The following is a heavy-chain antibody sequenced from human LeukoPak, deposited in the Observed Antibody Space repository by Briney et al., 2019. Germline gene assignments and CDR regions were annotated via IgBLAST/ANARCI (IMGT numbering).Heavy chain of an antibody. CDR1: GFTFSSYS. V-gene: IGHV3-48*04. CDR2: ISSSSSTI. CDR3: ARTPFYVYGMDV. J-gene: IGHJ6*02. Sequence: GGSLRLSCAASGFTFSSYSMNWVRQAPGKGLEWVSYISSSSSTIYYADSVKGRFTISRDNAKNSLYLQVNSLRAEDTAVYYCARTPFYVYGMDVWGQGTTVTVSS. D-gene: IGHD3-16*01.